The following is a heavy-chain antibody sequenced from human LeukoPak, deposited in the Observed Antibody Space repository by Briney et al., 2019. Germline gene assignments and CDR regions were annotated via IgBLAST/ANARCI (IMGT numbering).Heavy chain of an antibody. CDR2: TYYRSTWYN. D-gene: IGHD2-2*01. V-gene: IGHV6-1*01. Sequence: SQTLSLTCAISGDSVSSNSVTWNWIRQSPSRGLEWLGRTYYRSTWYNDYAVSVRGRTSVNPDTSKNQFSLHLNSVTPEDTAVYYCARRLTQYDCFDPWGQGILVTVSS. CDR3: ARRLTQYDCFDP. J-gene: IGHJ5*02. CDR1: GDSVSSNSVT.